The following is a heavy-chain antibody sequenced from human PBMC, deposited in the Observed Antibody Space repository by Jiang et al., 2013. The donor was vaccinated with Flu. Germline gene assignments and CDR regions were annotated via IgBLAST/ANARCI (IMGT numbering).Heavy chain of an antibody. D-gene: IGHD7-27*01. V-gene: IGHV3-30*18. J-gene: IGHJ4*02. Sequence: VQLVESGGGVVQPGRSLRLSCAASGFSFSNHDMHWVRQAPGKGLEWVALISYDGSNKYYADSVKGRFTISRDNSKNTLYLQMNSLRAEDTAVFYCAKTINWGSGYFDYWGQGTLVTVSS. CDR3: AKTINWGSGYFDY. CDR2: ISYDGSNK. CDR1: GFSFSNHD.